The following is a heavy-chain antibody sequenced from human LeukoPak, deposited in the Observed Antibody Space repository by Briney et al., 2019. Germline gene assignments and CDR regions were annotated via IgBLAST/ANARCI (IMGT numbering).Heavy chain of an antibody. CDR3: AREYYYDSSGYYGPYYYGMDV. CDR2: IYHSGST. V-gene: IGHV4-61*01. D-gene: IGHD3-22*01. J-gene: IGHJ6*02. CDR1: GGSVSSGSFY. Sequence: SETLSLTCTVSGGSVSSGSFYWSWIRQPPGKGLEWIGKIYHSGSTNYNPSLKSRVTISVDTSKNQISLKLSSVTAADTAVYYCAREYYYDSSGYYGPYYYGMDVWGQGTTVTVSS.